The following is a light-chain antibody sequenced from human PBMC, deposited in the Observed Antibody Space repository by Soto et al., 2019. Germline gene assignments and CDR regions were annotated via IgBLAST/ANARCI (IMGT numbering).Light chain of an antibody. CDR3: QQTYNSPQ. CDR2: AAS. V-gene: IGKV1-39*01. J-gene: IGKJ1*01. CDR1: QSIRSY. Sequence: IQMNQSPSSLSASIGDRVTITCRASQSIRSYLNWYQQKPGKAPNLLIYAASSLQSGVPSRFSGSASGTDFTLTISSLQPEDFATYYCQQTYNSPQVAQGTNVDSK.